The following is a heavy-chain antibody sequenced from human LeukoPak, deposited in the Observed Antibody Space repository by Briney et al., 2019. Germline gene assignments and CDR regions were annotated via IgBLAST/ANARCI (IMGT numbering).Heavy chain of an antibody. CDR1: GFTFKDYG. Sequence: QPGRSLRLSCAATGFTFKDYGMHWVRQAPGKGLEWVSYISSSSSTIYYADSVKGRFTISRDNAKNSLYLQMNSLRAEDTAVYYCARDYSSPNYYYYYMDVWGKGTTVTVSS. CDR3: ARDYSSPNYYYYYMDV. V-gene: IGHV3-48*04. CDR2: ISSSSSTI. J-gene: IGHJ6*03. D-gene: IGHD6-13*01.